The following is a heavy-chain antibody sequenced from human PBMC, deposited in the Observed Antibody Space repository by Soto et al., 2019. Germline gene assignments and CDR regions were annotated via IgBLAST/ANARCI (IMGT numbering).Heavy chain of an antibody. CDR1: GLGGDK. CDR2: TLTTGVT. Sequence: EVQLVESGGGLIQPGESLTVSCAASGLGGDKLSWVRQAPGKGLEWVALTLTTGVTMYADSVKSRFTVSRDTSKTTQYLHMNSLRVEDTAVYYCARDRVGDGAYDLDYWGQGTLVTVSS. D-gene: IGHD3-10*01. V-gene: IGHV3-53*01. CDR3: ARDRVGDGAYDLDY. J-gene: IGHJ4*02.